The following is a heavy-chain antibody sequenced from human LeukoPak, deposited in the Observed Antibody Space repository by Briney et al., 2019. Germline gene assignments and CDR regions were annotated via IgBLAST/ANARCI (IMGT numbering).Heavy chain of an antibody. D-gene: IGHD6-13*01. J-gene: IGHJ5*02. CDR1: GGSISSSNDY. V-gene: IGHV4-39*01. CDR2: IYYSGTP. Sequence: SETLSLTCTVSGGSISSSNDYWGWVRQPPGKGLEWIGSIYYSGTPYYSPSLKIRVTISVDTSKNQFSVKLTSVTAADTAVYYCGRSGAAEGPTHNWFDPWGQGALVTVSS. CDR3: GRSGAAEGPTHNWFDP.